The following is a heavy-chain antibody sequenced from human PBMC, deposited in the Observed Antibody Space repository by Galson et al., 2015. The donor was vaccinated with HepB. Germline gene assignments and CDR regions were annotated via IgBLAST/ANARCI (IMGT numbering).Heavy chain of an antibody. CDR2: IYSGGST. CDR3: ARSQGGDLLWFGEFDYYFDY. V-gene: IGHV3-53*01. Sequence: SLRLSCAASGFTVSSNYMSWVRQAPGKGLEWVSVIYSGGSTYYADSVKGRFTISRDNSKNTLYLQMNSLRAEDTAVYYCARSQGGDLLWFGEFDYYFDYWGQGTLVTVSS. D-gene: IGHD3-10*01. J-gene: IGHJ4*02. CDR1: GFTVSSNY.